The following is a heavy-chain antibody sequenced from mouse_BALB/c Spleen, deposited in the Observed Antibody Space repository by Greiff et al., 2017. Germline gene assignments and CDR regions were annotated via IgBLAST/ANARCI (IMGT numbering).Heavy chain of an antibody. CDR2: IDPANGKT. CDR3: AYYSYGEYFDY. Sequence: EVQLQQSGAELVKPGASVKLSCTASGFNIKDTYMHWVKQRPEQGLEWIGRIDPANGKTKYDPKFQGKATITADTSSNTAYLQLSSLTSEDTAVYYCAYYSYGEYFDYWGQGTTLTVSS. CDR1: GFNIKDTY. V-gene: IGHV14-3*02. J-gene: IGHJ2*01. D-gene: IGHD1-1*01.